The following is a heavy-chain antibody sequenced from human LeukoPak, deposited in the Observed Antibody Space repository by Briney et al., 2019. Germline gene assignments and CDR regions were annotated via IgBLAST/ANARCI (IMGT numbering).Heavy chain of an antibody. CDR1: GFTSDDYG. Sequence: PGGSLRLSCTISGFTSDDYGLSWVRQAPGKGLEWVSLLRGEPHGGSSEYAASVEGRFTVSRDDSKSVAYLKMNSLKTEATGVYFCTTVQSFDYLSWAHTFYTYMDVWGKGTTVTVSS. D-gene: IGHD2-2*02. CDR3: TTVQSFDYLSWAHTFYTYMDV. V-gene: IGHV3-49*04. J-gene: IGHJ6*04. CDR2: LRGEPHGGSS.